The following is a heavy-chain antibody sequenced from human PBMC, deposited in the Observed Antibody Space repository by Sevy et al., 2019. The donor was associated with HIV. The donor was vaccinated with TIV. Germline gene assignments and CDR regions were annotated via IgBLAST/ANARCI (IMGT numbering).Heavy chain of an antibody. V-gene: IGHV3-30-3*01. CDR3: ARDPHVAAAAGYFDY. D-gene: IGHD6-13*01. J-gene: IGHJ4*02. Sequence: GGSLRLSCAASGFTFSSYAMHWVRRAPGKGLEWVAVISYDGSNKYYADSVKGRFTISRDNSKNTLYLQMNSLRAEDTAVYYCARDPHVAAAAGYFDYWGQGTLVTVSS. CDR1: GFTFSSYA. CDR2: ISYDGSNK.